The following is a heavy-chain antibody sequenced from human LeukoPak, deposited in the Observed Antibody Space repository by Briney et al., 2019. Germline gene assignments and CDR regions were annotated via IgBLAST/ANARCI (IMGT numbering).Heavy chain of an antibody. V-gene: IGHV1-2*02. Sequence: GASVKVSCKASGYTFTAYYMHWVRQAPGQGPEWMGWINPNSGGTNYAQKFQGRVTMTRDTSINTAYMELSRLRSDDTAVYYCVREGSSSSSDYYYYYMDVWGKGTTVTVSS. J-gene: IGHJ6*03. CDR1: GYTFTAYY. CDR2: INPNSGGT. D-gene: IGHD6-6*01. CDR3: VREGSSSSSDYYYYYMDV.